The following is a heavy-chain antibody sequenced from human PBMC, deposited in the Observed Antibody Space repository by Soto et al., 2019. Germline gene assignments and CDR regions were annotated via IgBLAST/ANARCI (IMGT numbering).Heavy chain of an antibody. CDR1: GYTFTSYA. CDR3: ARTVGYYYGMDV. J-gene: IGHJ6*02. V-gene: IGHV1-3*01. D-gene: IGHD4-17*01. CDR2: INAGNGNT. Sequence: GXSVKVSCKASGYTFTSYAMHWVRQAPGQRLEWMGWINAGNGNTKYSQKFQGRVTITRDTSASTAYMELSSLRSEDTAVYYCARTVGYYYGMDVWGQGTTVTVSS.